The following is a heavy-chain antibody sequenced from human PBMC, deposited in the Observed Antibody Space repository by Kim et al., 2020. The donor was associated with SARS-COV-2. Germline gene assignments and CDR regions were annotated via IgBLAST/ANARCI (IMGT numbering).Heavy chain of an antibody. Sequence: SETLSLTCAVYGGSFSGYYWSWIRQPPGKGLEWIGEINHSGSTNYNPSLKSRVTISVDTSKNQFSLKLSSVTAADTAVYYCARWARTYYYYYGMDVWGQGTTVTVSS. CDR1: GGSFSGYY. CDR2: INHSGST. D-gene: IGHD1-26*01. CDR3: ARWARTYYYYYGMDV. V-gene: IGHV4-34*01. J-gene: IGHJ6*02.